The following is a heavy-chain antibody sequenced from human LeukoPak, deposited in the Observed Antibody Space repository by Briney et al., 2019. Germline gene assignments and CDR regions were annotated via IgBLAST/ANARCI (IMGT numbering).Heavy chain of an antibody. Sequence: GGSLRLSCAASGFTFNIAWMSWVRQAPGKGLEWVGRIKSETDGGTTDYAAPVKSRFTISRDDSRNTLYLQMNSLNSGDSAMYYCATSSSGHDFLFDYWGQGTLVTVSS. V-gene: IGHV3-15*01. J-gene: IGHJ4*02. CDR2: IKSETDGGTT. CDR1: GFTFNIAW. D-gene: IGHD5-12*01. CDR3: ATSSSGHDFLFDY.